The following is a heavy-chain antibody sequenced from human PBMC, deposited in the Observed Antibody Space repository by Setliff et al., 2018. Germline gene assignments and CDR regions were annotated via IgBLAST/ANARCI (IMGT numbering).Heavy chain of an antibody. CDR2: SRSQPNSYTT. D-gene: IGHD6-19*01. J-gene: IGHJ4*02. Sequence: PGGSLRLSCAASGFIFSDHYMDWVRQAPGRGLEWVGRSRSQPNSYTTDYAASVKGRFTISGDDSKNSLYLQMNSLKTEDTAVYYCTRGFGAGIMASWGQGTLVTVSS. CDR1: GFIFSDHY. V-gene: IGHV3-72*01. CDR3: TRGFGAGIMAS.